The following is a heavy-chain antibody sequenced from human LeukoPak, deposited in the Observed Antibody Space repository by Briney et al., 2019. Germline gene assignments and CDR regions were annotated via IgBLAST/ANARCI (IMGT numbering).Heavy chain of an antibody. J-gene: IGHJ4*02. CDR2: IGTAGDT. V-gene: IGHV3-13*01. CDR1: GFTFSDYD. D-gene: IGHD1-1*01. CDR3: ARVAKERVGGVHYFDY. Sequence: LSGGSLRPSCAASGFTFSDYDMHWVRQATEKGLEWVSAIGTAGDTYYTGSVKGRFTISRENAKNSLYLQMNSLRAGDTAVYYCARVAKERVGGVHYFDYWGQGTLVTVSS.